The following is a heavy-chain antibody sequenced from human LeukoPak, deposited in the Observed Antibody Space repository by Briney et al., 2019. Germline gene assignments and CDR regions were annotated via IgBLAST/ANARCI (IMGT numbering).Heavy chain of an antibody. D-gene: IGHD1-26*01. V-gene: IGHV4-59*08. Sequence: PSQTLSLTCTLSRGSPSSDYWSCIPRPPGKGIEWVGYIYYSVSTNNNPSLKSRVTISVDTSKNQFALKLNSVTAADTAVYYCARGFHQSGPFDYWGQGTLVTVSS. CDR2: IYYSVST. J-gene: IGHJ4*02. CDR1: RGSPSSDY. CDR3: ARGFHQSGPFDY.